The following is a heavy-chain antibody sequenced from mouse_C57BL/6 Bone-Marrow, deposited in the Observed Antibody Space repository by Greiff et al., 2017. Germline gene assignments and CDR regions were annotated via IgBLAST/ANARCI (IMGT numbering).Heavy chain of an antibody. CDR3: ARGHYDYAWFAY. D-gene: IGHD2-4*01. Sequence: EVKLMESGPGLVKPSQSLSLTCSVTGYSITSGYYWNWIRQFPGNKLEWMGYISYDGSNNYNPSLKNRISITRDTSKNQFFLKLNSVTTEDTATYYCARGHYDYAWFAYWGQGTLVTVSA. CDR2: ISYDGSN. J-gene: IGHJ3*01. V-gene: IGHV3-6*01. CDR1: GYSITSGYY.